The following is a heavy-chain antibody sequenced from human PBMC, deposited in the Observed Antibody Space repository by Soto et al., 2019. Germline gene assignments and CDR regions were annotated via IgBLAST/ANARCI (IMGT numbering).Heavy chain of an antibody. D-gene: IGHD2-2*01. CDR3: ARVVYCSSTSCSWGWYFDL. Sequence: SVKVSCKASGGTFSSYAISWVRQAPGQGLEWMGGIIPIFGTANYAQKFQGRVTITADESTSTAYMELRSLRSDDTAVYYCARVVYCSSTSCSWGWYFDLWGRGTLVTVSS. J-gene: IGHJ2*01. V-gene: IGHV1-69*13. CDR1: GGTFSSYA. CDR2: IIPIFGTA.